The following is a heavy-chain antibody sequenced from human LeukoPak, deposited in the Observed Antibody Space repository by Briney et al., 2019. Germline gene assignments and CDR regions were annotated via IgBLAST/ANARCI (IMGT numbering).Heavy chain of an antibody. CDR3: ARDPESAAGPDCYYFYGMDA. D-gene: IGHD6-13*01. Sequence: GGSLRLSCAASGFTFSDYYMSWIRQAPGKGLEWISYISSRGRTIYYADSVKGRFTISRDNAKKSLYLQMNSLRAEDTAVYYCARDPESAAGPDCYYFYGMDAWGQGTTVTVSS. CDR2: ISSRGRTI. J-gene: IGHJ6*02. V-gene: IGHV3-11*01. CDR1: GFTFSDYY.